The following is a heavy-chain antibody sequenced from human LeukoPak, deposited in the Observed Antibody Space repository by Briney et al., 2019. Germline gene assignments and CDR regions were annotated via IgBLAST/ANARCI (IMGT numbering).Heavy chain of an antibody. CDR1: GFSFSSYS. Sequence: GGSLRLSCAASGFSFSSYSMNWVRKAPGKGLEWVSSISSSTSYRYYTDSVKGRFTISRDNAKNSLYLQMNSLRAEDTALYYCARRDIVVVPAAIFGAFDIWGQGTMVTVSS. CDR3: ARRDIVVVPAAIFGAFDI. V-gene: IGHV3-21*04. D-gene: IGHD2-2*02. CDR2: ISSSTSYR. J-gene: IGHJ3*02.